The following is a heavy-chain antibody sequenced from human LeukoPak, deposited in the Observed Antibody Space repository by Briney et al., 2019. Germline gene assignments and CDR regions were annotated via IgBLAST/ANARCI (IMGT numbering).Heavy chain of an antibody. CDR2: IIPIFGTA. D-gene: IGHD6-6*01. Sequence: ASVKVSCKASGGTFSSYAISWVRQAPGQGLEWMGGIIPIFGTANYAQKFQGRVTITTDESTSTAYMELSSLRSEDTAVYYCAIVYSSSPGEDYWGQGTLVTVSS. J-gene: IGHJ4*02. CDR3: AIVYSSSPGEDY. V-gene: IGHV1-69*05. CDR1: GGTFSSYA.